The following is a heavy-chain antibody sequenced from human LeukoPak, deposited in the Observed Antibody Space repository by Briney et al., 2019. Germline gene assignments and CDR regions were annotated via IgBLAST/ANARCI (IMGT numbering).Heavy chain of an antibody. D-gene: IGHD3-22*01. CDR1: GGSFSGYY. Sequence: SETLSLTCAVYGGSFSGYYWSWIRQPPGKGLEWIGEINHSGSTNYNPSLKSRVTISVDTSKNQFSLKLSSVTAEDTAVYYCARDLDMIAGMDYWGQGTLVTVSS. J-gene: IGHJ4*02. V-gene: IGHV4-34*01. CDR2: INHSGST. CDR3: ARDLDMIAGMDY.